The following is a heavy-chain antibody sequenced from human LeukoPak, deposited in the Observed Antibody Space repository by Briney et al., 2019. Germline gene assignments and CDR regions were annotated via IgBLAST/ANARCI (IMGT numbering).Heavy chain of an antibody. Sequence: SETLSLTCAVCGGSFSGYYWSWLRQPPGKGLEWIGEISHSGTTHYSPSLTTRVTISLDTSKNQFSLKLSSVTAADTAVYYCARTVAGTDFDYWGQGTLVTVSS. CDR2: ISHSGTT. CDR3: ARTVAGTDFDY. J-gene: IGHJ4*02. V-gene: IGHV4-34*01. D-gene: IGHD6-19*01. CDR1: GGSFSGYY.